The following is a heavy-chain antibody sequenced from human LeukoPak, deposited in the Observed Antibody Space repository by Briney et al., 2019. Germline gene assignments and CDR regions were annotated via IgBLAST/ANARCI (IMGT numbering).Heavy chain of an antibody. D-gene: IGHD2-15*01. Sequence: GGSLRLSCAASGFTFSTYSMDWVRQAPGKGLEWVSSISSSNYIYYADSVKGRFSISRDNAKNSLYLQMNSLRAEDTAVYYCATEDCRRGTCYYFDYWGQGILVTVSS. V-gene: IGHV3-21*01. J-gene: IGHJ4*02. CDR3: ATEDCRRGTCYYFDY. CDR1: GFTFSTYS. CDR2: ISSSNYI.